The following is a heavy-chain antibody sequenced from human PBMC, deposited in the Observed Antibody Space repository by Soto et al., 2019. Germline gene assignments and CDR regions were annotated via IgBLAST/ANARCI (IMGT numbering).Heavy chain of an antibody. CDR1: GFTFTSSA. CDR2: IVVGSGNT. V-gene: IGHV1-58*01. J-gene: IGHJ6*02. Sequence: SVKVSCKASGFTFTSSAVQWVRQARGQRLEWIGWIVVGSGNTNYAQKFQERVPITRDMSTSTAYMELSSLRSEDTAVYYCAAAGYYDSSGYYYEADYYYGMDVWGQGTTVTVSS. D-gene: IGHD3-22*01. CDR3: AAAGYYDSSGYYYEADYYYGMDV.